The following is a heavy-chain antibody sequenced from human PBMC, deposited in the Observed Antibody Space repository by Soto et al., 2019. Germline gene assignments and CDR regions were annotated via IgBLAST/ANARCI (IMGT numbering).Heavy chain of an antibody. CDR3: ARVSASGWHVNGRDYFDS. CDR2: ISSREVTI. J-gene: IGHJ4*02. CDR1: GFTFSNYY. V-gene: IGHV3-11*01. D-gene: IGHD6-19*01. Sequence: QVQLVESGGGLVKPGGSLRLSCAASGFTFSNYYMARIRQAPGKGLECLSYISSREVTIYYADSVKGRFTISRDNTKNSLYLQMSSLRDEDTGVYYCARVSASGWHVNGRDYFDSWGQGTLVTVSS.